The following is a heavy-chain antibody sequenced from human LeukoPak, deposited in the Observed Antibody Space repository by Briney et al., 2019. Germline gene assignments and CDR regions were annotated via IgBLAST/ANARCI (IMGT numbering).Heavy chain of an antibody. D-gene: IGHD5-18*01. Sequence: GGSLRLSCEASGFIFSNYGMHWIRQAPGKGLEWVAVIWCDASKEYYQNSVEGRFTISRDDSKNTLYLPMNSLRPEDTAMYYCARDFEFTTEDTFASPDYWGQGTLVTVSS. J-gene: IGHJ4*02. CDR2: IWCDASKE. CDR3: ARDFEFTTEDTFASPDY. V-gene: IGHV3-33*01. CDR1: GFIFSNYG.